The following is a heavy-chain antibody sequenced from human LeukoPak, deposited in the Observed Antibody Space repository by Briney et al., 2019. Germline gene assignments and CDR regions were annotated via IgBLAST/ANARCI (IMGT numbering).Heavy chain of an antibody. Sequence: ASVKVSCKASGYTFTSYDINWVRQATGQGLEWMGWMNPNSGNTGYAQKFQGRVTMTRNTSISTAYMELSSLRSEDTAVYYCARRMVRGGEFDYWGQGTLVTVSS. J-gene: IGHJ4*02. D-gene: IGHD3-10*01. CDR1: GYTFTSYD. CDR3: ARRMVRGGEFDY. V-gene: IGHV1-8*01. CDR2: MNPNSGNT.